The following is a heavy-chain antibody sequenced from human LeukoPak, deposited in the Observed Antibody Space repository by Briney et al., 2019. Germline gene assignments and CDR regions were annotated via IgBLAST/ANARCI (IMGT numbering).Heavy chain of an antibody. CDR1: GGSFSGYY. Sequence: PSETLSLTCAVYGGSFSGYYWTWIRQPPGKGLEWIGEINHSGSTNYNPSLKSRVTISLDTSKNQLSLKLSSVTAADTAVYYCAGVPVHVDTYYYYYMDVWGKGTTVTVSS. J-gene: IGHJ6*03. CDR2: INHSGST. D-gene: IGHD5-18*01. V-gene: IGHV4-34*01. CDR3: AGVPVHVDTYYYYYMDV.